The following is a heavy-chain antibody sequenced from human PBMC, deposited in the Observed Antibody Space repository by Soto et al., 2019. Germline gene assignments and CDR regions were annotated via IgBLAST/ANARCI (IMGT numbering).Heavy chain of an antibody. D-gene: IGHD6-19*01. J-gene: IGHJ4*02. CDR1: GFTFSDYA. Sequence: VQLVESGGGVVQPGRSLRLSCAASGFTFSDYAMHWVRQAPGKGLEWVAVVSHDGRNTHYADSVKGRFTISRDSSKNTVALEMTSLRAGDRDVYYCAKGGRQWLVTSDFNYWGQGALVTVSS. V-gene: IGHV3-30*18. CDR2: VSHDGRNT. CDR3: AKGGRQWLVTSDFNY.